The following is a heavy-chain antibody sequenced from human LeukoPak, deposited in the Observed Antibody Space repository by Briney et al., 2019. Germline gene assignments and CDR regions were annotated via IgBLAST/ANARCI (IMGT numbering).Heavy chain of an antibody. V-gene: IGHV4-61*02. CDR1: GGSISSGSYY. CDR3: ARDREQQGNNWFDP. Sequence: PSETLSLTCTVSGGSISSGSYYWSWIRQPAGKGLEWIGRIYTSGSTNYNPSLKSRVTISVDTSKNQFSLKLSSVTAADTAVYYCARDREQQGNNWFDPWGQGTLVTVSS. J-gene: IGHJ5*02. CDR2: IYTSGST. D-gene: IGHD6-13*01.